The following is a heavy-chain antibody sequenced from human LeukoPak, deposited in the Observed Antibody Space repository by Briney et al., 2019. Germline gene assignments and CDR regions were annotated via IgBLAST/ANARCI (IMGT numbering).Heavy chain of an antibody. D-gene: IGHD2-2*01. CDR3: AKEGGDIGYCSGTSCYYFDY. V-gene: IGHV3-43*01. J-gene: IGHJ4*02. CDR2: ISWDGGNT. CDR1: GFTFDDYT. Sequence: GGSLRLSCAASGFTFDDYTMHWVRQAPGKGLEWVSLISWDGGNTYYADSVKGRFTISRDNSKNSLYLQMNSLRTEDTALYYCAKEGGDIGYCSGTSCYYFDYWGQGTLVTVSS.